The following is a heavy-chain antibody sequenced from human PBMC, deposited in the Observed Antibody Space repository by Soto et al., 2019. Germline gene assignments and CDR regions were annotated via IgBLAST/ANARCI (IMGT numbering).Heavy chain of an antibody. J-gene: IGHJ6*02. CDR2: IYYSGST. CDR1: GGSISSGGYY. CDR3: ARGGTGYCSGGSCYGDYYYGMDV. V-gene: IGHV4-31*03. Sequence: LSLTCTVSGGSISSGGYYWSWIRQHPGKGLEWIGYIYYSGSTYYNPSLKSRVTISVDTSKNQFSLKLSSVTAADTAVYYCARGGTGYCSGGSCYGDYYYGMDVWGQGTTVTVSS. D-gene: IGHD2-15*01.